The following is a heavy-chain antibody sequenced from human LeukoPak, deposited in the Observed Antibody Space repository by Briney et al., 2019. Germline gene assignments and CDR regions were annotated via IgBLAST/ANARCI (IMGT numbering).Heavy chain of an antibody. D-gene: IGHD3-22*01. V-gene: IGHV3-7*02. Sequence: GGSLRLSCAASGFSFSSYWMTWVRQGPGKGMEWVANIKTDGSEKYFVVSVKGRFTISRDNAKNSLYLQMKSLRAEDTAVYYCAAYDSDQGGLDYWGQGVLVTVSS. CDR2: IKTDGSEK. CDR1: GFSFSSYW. CDR3: AAYDSDQGGLDY. J-gene: IGHJ4*02.